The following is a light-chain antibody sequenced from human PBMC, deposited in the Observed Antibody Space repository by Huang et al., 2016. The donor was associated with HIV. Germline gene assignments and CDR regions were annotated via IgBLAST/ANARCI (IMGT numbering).Light chain of an antibody. CDR3: MQGTHWPGT. Sequence: DVVMTQLPLSLPVALGQPASIFCKSSQSLVSSDGNTYLNWFQQRPGQPPRSLIYQVSTRDTGVPDRFSGSGSGTHFALRINRVEAEDVAIYYCMQGTHWPGTFGQGTKMEI. CDR1: QSLVSSDGNTY. J-gene: IGKJ1*01. CDR2: QVS. V-gene: IGKV2-30*01.